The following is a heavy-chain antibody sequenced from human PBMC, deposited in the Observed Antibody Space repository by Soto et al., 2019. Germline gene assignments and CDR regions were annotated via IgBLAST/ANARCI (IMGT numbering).Heavy chain of an antibody. D-gene: IGHD6-19*01. J-gene: IGHJ4*02. CDR1: GGSISSSSYY. CDR3: ASTSSGWYWYSGFDY. V-gene: IGHV4-39*01. CDR2: IYYSGST. Sequence: LSLTCTVSGGSISSSSYYWGWIRQPPGKGLEWIGSIYYSGSTYYNPSLKSRVTISVDTSKNQFSLKLSSVTAADTAVYYCASTSSGWYWYSGFDYWGQGTLVTVSS.